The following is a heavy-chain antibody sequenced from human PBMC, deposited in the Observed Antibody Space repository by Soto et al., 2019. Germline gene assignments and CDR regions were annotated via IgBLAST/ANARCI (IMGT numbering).Heavy chain of an antibody. CDR1: GFTFSSYA. CDR3: ARGGGRGYDWDGVS. D-gene: IGHD5-12*01. Sequence: QVQLVESGGGVVQPGRSLRLSCAASGFTFSSYAMHWVRQAPGKGLEWVAVISYDGSNKYYADSVKGRFTISRDNSKNTLYLQVNSLRAEDTDVYYCARGGGRGYDWDGVSWGQGTLVTVSS. V-gene: IGHV3-30-3*01. J-gene: IGHJ4*02. CDR2: ISYDGSNK.